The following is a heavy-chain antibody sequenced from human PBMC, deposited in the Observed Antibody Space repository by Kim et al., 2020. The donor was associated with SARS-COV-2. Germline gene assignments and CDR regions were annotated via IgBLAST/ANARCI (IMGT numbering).Heavy chain of an antibody. J-gene: IGHJ4*02. CDR3: ARSPGGNKHYYDSSGYYYTLFDY. Sequence: ASVKVSCKASGYTFTSYAMNWVRQAPGQGLEWMGWINTNTGNPTYAQGFTGRFVFSLDTSVSTAYLQISSLKAEDTAVYYCARSPGGNKHYYDSSGYYYTLFDYWGQGTLVTVSS. V-gene: IGHV7-4-1*02. CDR1: GYTFTSYA. D-gene: IGHD3-22*01. CDR2: INTNTGNP.